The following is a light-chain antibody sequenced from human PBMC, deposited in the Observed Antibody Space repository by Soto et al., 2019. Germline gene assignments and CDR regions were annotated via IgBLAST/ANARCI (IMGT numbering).Light chain of an antibody. J-gene: IGLJ3*02. CDR1: SGHSRYA. V-gene: IGLV4-69*01. CDR2: LNSDGSH. CDR3: QTWGTGPWV. Sequence: QLVLTQSRSASASLGASVTLTCTLSSGHSRYAIAWHQQQPGKGPRYLMKLNSDGSHSKGDEIPDRFSGSSSGAERYLTSSSLQSEDETYYYCQTWGTGPWVFGGGTKLT.